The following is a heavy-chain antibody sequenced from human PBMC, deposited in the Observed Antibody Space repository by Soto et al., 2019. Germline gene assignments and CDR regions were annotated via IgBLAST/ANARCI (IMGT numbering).Heavy chain of an antibody. CDR1: GDSISRGAYY. CDR2: IYYTGST. D-gene: IGHD2-2*01. CDR3: ARLGPYYQSLAP. J-gene: IGHJ5*02. Sequence: PSETLSLTCTVSGDSISRGAYYWTWIRQHPGTGLEWIGHIYYTGSTYYNPSLKSRLTISVDTSKNQFSLRLSSVTAADTAVYYCARLGPYYQSLAPWGPGTLVTVSS. V-gene: IGHV4-31*03.